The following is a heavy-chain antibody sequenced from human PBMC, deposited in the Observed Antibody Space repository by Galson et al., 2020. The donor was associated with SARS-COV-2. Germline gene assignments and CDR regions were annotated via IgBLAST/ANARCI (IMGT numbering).Heavy chain of an antibody. J-gene: IGHJ6*03. D-gene: IGHD5-18*01. CDR3: AKGERGIQLWPLGVGYYYYYYMDV. Sequence: ASVKVSCKASGYTFTGYYMHWVRQAPGQGLEWMGWINPNSGGTNYAQKFQGRVTMTRDTSISTAYMELSRLRSDDTAVYYCAKGERGIQLWPLGVGYYYYYYMDVWGKGITVTVSS. CDR2: INPNSGGT. CDR1: GYTFTGYY. V-gene: IGHV1-2*02.